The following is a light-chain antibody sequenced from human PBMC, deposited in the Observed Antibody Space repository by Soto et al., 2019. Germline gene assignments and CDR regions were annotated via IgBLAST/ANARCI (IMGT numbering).Light chain of an antibody. J-gene: IGKJ3*01. Sequence: EIVLTQSPATLSLSPGERATLSCRASQSVSSYLVWYQQKPGQPPRLLIYDASTRATGVPARFSGSGSGTDFTLTISSLEPDDFAVYYCQQRSNWPPFSFGPGTTVDIK. CDR3: QQRSNWPPFS. V-gene: IGKV3-11*01. CDR1: QSVSSY. CDR2: DAS.